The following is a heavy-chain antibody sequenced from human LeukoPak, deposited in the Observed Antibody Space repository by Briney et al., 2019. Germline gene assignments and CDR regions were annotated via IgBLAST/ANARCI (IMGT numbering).Heavy chain of an antibody. D-gene: IGHD5-18*01. CDR1: GYSFTSYW. CDR3: ARLPGRGYSYGPFDY. Sequence: RGESLKISCKGSGYSFTSYWIGWVRQMPGKGLEWMGIIYPGDSDTRYSPSFQGQVTISVDKSISTAYLQWSSLKASDTAIYYCARLPGRGYSYGPFDYWGQGTLVTVS. J-gene: IGHJ4*02. CDR2: IYPGDSDT. V-gene: IGHV5-51*01.